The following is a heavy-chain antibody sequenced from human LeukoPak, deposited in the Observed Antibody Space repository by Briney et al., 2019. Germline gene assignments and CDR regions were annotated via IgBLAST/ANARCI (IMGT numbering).Heavy chain of an antibody. J-gene: IGHJ4*02. D-gene: IGHD3-10*01. Sequence: GGSLRLSCAASGFTFSNYVIHWARQAPGKGLEWVTLIWYDGSNQHYADSVKGRFTISRDNSKNTLYLQMNSLRAEDAAVYYCAREGGSGSYSTFFDYWGQGTLVTVSS. CDR2: IWYDGSNQ. CDR1: GFTFSNYV. V-gene: IGHV3-33*01. CDR3: AREGGSGSYSTFFDY.